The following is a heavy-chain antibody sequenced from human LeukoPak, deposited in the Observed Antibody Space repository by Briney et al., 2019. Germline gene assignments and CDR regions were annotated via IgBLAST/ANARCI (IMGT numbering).Heavy chain of an antibody. J-gene: IGHJ4*02. CDR1: GFTFSSYS. CDR2: ISSSNSYI. Sequence: PGGSLRLSCAASGFTFSSYSMNWVRQAPGKGLEWVSSISSSNSYIYYADSVKGRFTISRDNSKNTLYLQMNSLRAEDTAVYYCARGRSGSYYDYWGQGTLVTVSS. V-gene: IGHV3-21*01. D-gene: IGHD1-26*01. CDR3: ARGRSGSYYDY.